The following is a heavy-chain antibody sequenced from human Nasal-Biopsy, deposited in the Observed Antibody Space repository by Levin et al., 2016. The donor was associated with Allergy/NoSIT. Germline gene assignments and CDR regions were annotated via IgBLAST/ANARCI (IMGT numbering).Heavy chain of an antibody. CDR3: AKAVGQNSDDVSWYFDL. J-gene: IGHJ2*01. CDR2: ISYDGSQK. V-gene: IGHV3-30*18. Sequence: GESLKISCAASGFTFSSYGMHWVRQAPGKGLEWLAVISYDGSQKYYADSVRGPLTISRDNSKNILYLQMDGLRHDDTAMYYCAKAVGQNSDDVSWYFDLWGRGTLVTVSS. CDR1: GFTFSSYG. D-gene: IGHD5-18*01.